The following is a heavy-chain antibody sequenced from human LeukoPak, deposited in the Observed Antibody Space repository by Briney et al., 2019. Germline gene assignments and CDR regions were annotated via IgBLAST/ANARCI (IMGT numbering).Heavy chain of an antibody. V-gene: IGHV4-34*01. CDR2: INHSGST. CDR1: GGSFSGYY. J-gene: IGHJ4*02. Sequence: PSETLSLTCAVYGGSFSGYYWSWIRQPPGKWLEWIGEINHSGSTNYNPSLKSRVTVSVDTSKNQFSLKLSSVTAADTAVYYCARDQSGRGSGSYPYYFDYWGQGTLVTVSS. CDR3: ARDQSGRGSGSYPYYFDY. D-gene: IGHD3-10*01.